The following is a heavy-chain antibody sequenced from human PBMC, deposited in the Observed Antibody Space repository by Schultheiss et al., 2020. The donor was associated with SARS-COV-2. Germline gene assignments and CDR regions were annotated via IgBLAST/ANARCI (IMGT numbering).Heavy chain of an antibody. J-gene: IGHJ6*02. Sequence: GGSLRLSCAVSGFTFGSYAMSWVRQAPGKGLEWVSAISGTGISTYYADSVKGRFTISRDNSKNTLYLQMNSLRAEDTAVYYCATPVGIAAAGPSTGYGMDVWGQGTTVTVSS. CDR3: ATPVGIAAAGPSTGYGMDV. D-gene: IGHD6-13*01. V-gene: IGHV3-23*01. CDR2: ISGTGIST. CDR1: GFTFGSYA.